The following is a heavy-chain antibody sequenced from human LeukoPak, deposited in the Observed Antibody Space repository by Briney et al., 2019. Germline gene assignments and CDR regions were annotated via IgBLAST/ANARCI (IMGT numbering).Heavy chain of an antibody. CDR1: GYTFTGYY. Sequence: GASVKVSCKASGYTFTGYYMHWVRQAPGQGLEWMGWINPNSGVTNYAQKFQGRVTMTRDTSISTAYMELSRLRSDDTAVYYCARVPKATPGHFDYWGQGTLVTVSS. J-gene: IGHJ4*02. V-gene: IGHV1-2*02. CDR2: INPNSGVT. CDR3: ARVPKATPGHFDY.